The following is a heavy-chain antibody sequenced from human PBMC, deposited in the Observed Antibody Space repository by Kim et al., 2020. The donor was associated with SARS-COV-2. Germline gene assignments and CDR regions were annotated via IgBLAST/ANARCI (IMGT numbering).Heavy chain of an antibody. CDR3: GKSLPQEPIYNWYFDV. D-gene: IGHD3-3*01. CDR1: GFTITDYA. Sequence: GGSLRLSCEASGFTITDYAMTWVRQAPGKGLEWVSGIAGSFGRTFYADSVKGRFTISTDISKNTLYLQMNSLRAEDTATYYCGKSLPQEPIYNWYFDVWG. CDR2: IAGSFGRT. V-gene: IGHV3-23*01. J-gene: IGHJ2*01.